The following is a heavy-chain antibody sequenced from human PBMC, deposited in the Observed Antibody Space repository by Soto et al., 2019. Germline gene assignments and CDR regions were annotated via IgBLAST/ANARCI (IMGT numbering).Heavy chain of an antibody. D-gene: IGHD2-8*02. J-gene: IGHJ4*02. CDR3: TGEVASGY. CDR1: GFTVSTYG. Sequence: QVQLVESGGGVVQPGRSLRLSCAVSGFTVSTYGMHWVRQAPGKGLEWVAVISRDGGTKYYADPVKGRFTISRDNSRNTLFLDMNSLRGDDMAVYYCTGEVASGYWGQGTLVTVS. CDR2: ISRDGGTK. V-gene: IGHV3-30*03.